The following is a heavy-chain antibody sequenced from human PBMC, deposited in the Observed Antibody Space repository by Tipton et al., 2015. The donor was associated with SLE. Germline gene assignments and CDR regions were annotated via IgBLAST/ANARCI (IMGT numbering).Heavy chain of an antibody. CDR2: IYSGGST. Sequence: SLRLSCAASGFTVSSNYMSWVRQAPGKGLEWVSVIYSGGSTYYADSVKGRFTISRDNSKNTLYLQMNSLRAEDTAVYYCARVYNAPVGAFDIWSQGTMVTVSS. V-gene: IGHV3-53*05. D-gene: IGHD3-10*01. CDR1: GFTVSSNY. CDR3: ARVYNAPVGAFDI. J-gene: IGHJ3*02.